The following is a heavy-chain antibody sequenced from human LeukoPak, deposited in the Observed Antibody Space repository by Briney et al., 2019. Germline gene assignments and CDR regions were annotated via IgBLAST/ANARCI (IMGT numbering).Heavy chain of an antibody. CDR3: AKDRSSSCFDY. V-gene: IGHV3-30*18. Sequence: TGGSLRLSCAASGLTFSNYWMTWVRQAPGKGLEWVAVISYDGSNKYYADSVKGRFTISRDNSKNTLYLQMNSLRAEDTAVYYCAKDRSSSCFDYWGQGTLVTVSS. D-gene: IGHD6-13*01. J-gene: IGHJ4*02. CDR1: GLTFSNYW. CDR2: ISYDGSNK.